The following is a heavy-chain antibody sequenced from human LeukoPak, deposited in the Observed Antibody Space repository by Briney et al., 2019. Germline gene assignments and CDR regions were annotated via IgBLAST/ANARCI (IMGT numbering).Heavy chain of an antibody. CDR2: IYTSGST. V-gene: IGHV4-61*02. D-gene: IGHD3-3*01. Sequence: SETLSLTCAVSGYSISSGSYYWSWIRQPAGKGLEWIGRIYTSGSTNYNPSLKSRVTISVDTSKNQFSLKLSSVTAADTAVYYCARSDTIFGVVIQNAHEFDYWGQGTLVTVSS. CDR3: ARSDTIFGVVIQNAHEFDY. CDR1: GYSISSGSYY. J-gene: IGHJ4*02.